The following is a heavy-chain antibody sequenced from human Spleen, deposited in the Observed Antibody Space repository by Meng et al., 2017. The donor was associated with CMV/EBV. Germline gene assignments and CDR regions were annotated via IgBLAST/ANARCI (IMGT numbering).Heavy chain of an antibody. Sequence: SETLSLTCSVSGYSIRSPYYWGWIRQSPGKGLEWIGSLYHSGSTYYNPSLKSRVTISVDTSKNQFSLKLSSVTAADTAVYYCARASYCSSSSCPVGYWGQGTLVTVSS. CDR1: GYSIRSPYY. J-gene: IGHJ4*02. V-gene: IGHV4-38-2*02. CDR3: ARASYCSSSSCPVGY. D-gene: IGHD2-2*01. CDR2: LYHSGST.